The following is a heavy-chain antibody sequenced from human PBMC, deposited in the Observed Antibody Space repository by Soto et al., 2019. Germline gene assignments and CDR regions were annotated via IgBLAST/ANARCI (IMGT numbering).Heavy chain of an antibody. Sequence: EVQLVESGGGLVQPGRSLRLSCAASGFTFDDYAMHWVRQAPGKGLEWVSGISWNSGSIGYADSVKGRFTISRDNAKNSLYLQMNSLRAEDTALYYCAKVAVAGTRKYFDYWGQGNLVTVSS. J-gene: IGHJ4*02. D-gene: IGHD6-19*01. CDR2: ISWNSGSI. CDR1: GFTFDDYA. CDR3: AKVAVAGTRKYFDY. V-gene: IGHV3-9*01.